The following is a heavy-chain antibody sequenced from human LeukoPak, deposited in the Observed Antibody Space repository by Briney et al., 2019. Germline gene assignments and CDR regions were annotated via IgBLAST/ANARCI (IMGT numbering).Heavy chain of an antibody. J-gene: IGHJ4*02. CDR1: GFTFSNAW. CDR2: FKSKSDGGTT. V-gene: IGHV3-15*01. Sequence: PGGSLRLSCAASGFTFSNAWMTWVRQAPGKGLEWVGRFKSKSDGGTTDYAAPVKGRFTISRDNSKNTLYLQMNSLRAEDTAVYYCARTFYSSGMDYWGQGTLVTVSS. CDR3: ARTFYSSGMDY. D-gene: IGHD6-19*01.